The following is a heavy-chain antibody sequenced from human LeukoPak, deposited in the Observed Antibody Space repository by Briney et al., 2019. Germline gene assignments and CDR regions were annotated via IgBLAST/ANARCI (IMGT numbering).Heavy chain of an antibody. CDR3: ARDRAYSSSPTWFDP. Sequence: PGGSLRLSCAASGFTFSSYEMNWVRQAPGEGLEWVSYISSSGSTIYYADSVKGRFTISRDNAKNSLYLQMNSLRAEDTAVYYCARDRAYSSSPTWFDPWGQGTLVTVSS. CDR2: ISSSGSTI. J-gene: IGHJ5*02. V-gene: IGHV3-48*03. CDR1: GFTFSSYE. D-gene: IGHD6-13*01.